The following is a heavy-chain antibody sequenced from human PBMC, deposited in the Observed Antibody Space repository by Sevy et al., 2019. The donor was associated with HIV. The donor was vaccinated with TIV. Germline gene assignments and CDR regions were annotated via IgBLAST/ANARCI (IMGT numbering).Heavy chain of an antibody. Sequence: ASVKVSCKASGYTFTDYCMHWVRQAPGEGLEWMGWINPNSGGTNYAQKFQGRVTMTRDTSISTAYMELTRLRSDDTAVYYCATVLRSSSGTVYWGQGTLVTVSS. J-gene: IGHJ4*02. CDR2: INPNSGGT. V-gene: IGHV1-2*02. CDR1: GYTFTDYC. D-gene: IGHD6-6*01. CDR3: ATVLRSSSGTVY.